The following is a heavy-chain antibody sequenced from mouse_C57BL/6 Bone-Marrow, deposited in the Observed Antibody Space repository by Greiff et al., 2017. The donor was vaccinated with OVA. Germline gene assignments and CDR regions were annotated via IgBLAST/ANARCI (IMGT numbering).Heavy chain of an antibody. V-gene: IGHV1-54*01. CDR1: GYAFTNYL. D-gene: IGHD1-1*01. CDR2: INPGSGGT. Sequence: QVQLQQSGAELVRPGTSVKVSCKASGYAFTNYLIEWVKQRPGQGLEWIGVINPGSGGTNYNEQFKGKATLTADKTSSTAYMQLRSLTSEDSAVYVCARRNLFITTVVATRYFDVWGTGTTVTVSS. CDR3: ARRNLFITTVVATRYFDV. J-gene: IGHJ1*03.